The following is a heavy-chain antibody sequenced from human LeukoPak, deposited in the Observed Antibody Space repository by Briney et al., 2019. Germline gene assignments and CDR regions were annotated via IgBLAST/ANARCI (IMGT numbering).Heavy chain of an antibody. CDR3: AKDPGRWEPNY. Sequence: PGGSLRLSCAASGFTVSSNYMSWVRQAPGKGLEWVSVIYSGGSTYYADSVKGRFTISRDNSKNTLYLQMNSLRVEDTAVYYCAKDPGRWEPNYWGQGTLVTVSS. CDR1: GFTVSSNY. J-gene: IGHJ4*02. D-gene: IGHD1-26*01. V-gene: IGHV3-53*01. CDR2: IYSGGST.